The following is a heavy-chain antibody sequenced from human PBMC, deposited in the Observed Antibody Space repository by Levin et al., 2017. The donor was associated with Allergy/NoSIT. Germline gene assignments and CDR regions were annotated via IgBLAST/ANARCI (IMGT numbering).Heavy chain of an antibody. Sequence: GASVKVSCKASGYTFTSYGISWVRQAPGQGLEWMGWISAYNGNTNYAQKLQGRVTMTTDTSTSTAYMELRSLRSDDTAVYYCARESDDFWSGYLNWFDPWGQGTLVTVSS. V-gene: IGHV1-18*01. CDR1: GYTFTSYG. CDR2: ISAYNGNT. J-gene: IGHJ5*02. D-gene: IGHD3-3*01. CDR3: ARESDDFWSGYLNWFDP.